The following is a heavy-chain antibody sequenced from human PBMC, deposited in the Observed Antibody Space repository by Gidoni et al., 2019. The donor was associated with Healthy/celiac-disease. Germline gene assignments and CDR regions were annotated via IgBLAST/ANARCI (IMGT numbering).Heavy chain of an antibody. CDR2: ISWNSGSI. D-gene: IGHD6-13*01. Sequence: EVQLVESGGGLVQPGRSLRLSCAASGFTFDDYAMHWVRQAPGKGLEWVSGISWNSGSIGYADSVKGRFTISRDNAKNSLYLQMNSLRAEDTALYYCAKDRGSSWRLAGMDVWGQGTTVTVSS. CDR3: AKDRGSSWRLAGMDV. CDR1: GFTFDDYA. J-gene: IGHJ6*02. V-gene: IGHV3-9*01.